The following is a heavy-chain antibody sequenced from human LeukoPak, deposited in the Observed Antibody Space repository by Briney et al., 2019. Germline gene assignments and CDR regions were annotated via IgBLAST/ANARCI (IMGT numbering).Heavy chain of an antibody. Sequence: SETLSLTCAVYGGSFSGYYWSWIRQPPGKGLEWIGDINHSGSTNYNPSLKSRVTISVDTSKNQFSLKLSSVTAADTAVYYCAREPDGGAYDILTAWGQGTLVTVSS. J-gene: IGHJ5*02. CDR1: GGSFSGYY. D-gene: IGHD3-9*01. V-gene: IGHV4-34*01. CDR2: INHSGST. CDR3: AREPDGGAYDILTA.